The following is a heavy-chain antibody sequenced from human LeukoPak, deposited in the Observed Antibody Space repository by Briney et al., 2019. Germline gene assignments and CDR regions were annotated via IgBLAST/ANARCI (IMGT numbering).Heavy chain of an antibody. Sequence: GGSLRLSCAASGFTFSRYWMNWVRQAPGRGLEWVANIKPDGSETYYVDSVKGRFTISRDNAKDSLFLQMSTLRVEDTAVYYCLSSAVLRWGQGTLVTVSS. CDR3: LSSAVLR. CDR1: GFTFSRYW. V-gene: IGHV3-7*01. D-gene: IGHD2-2*01. CDR2: IKPDGSET. J-gene: IGHJ4*02.